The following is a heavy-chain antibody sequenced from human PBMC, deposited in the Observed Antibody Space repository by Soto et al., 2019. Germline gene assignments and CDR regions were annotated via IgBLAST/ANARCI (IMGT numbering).Heavy chain of an antibody. CDR2: IGGSGGST. J-gene: IGHJ6*02. CDR1: QFTFSSYA. CDR3: GKGCEVGATLHYGMDV. D-gene: IGHD1-26*01. V-gene: IGHV3-23*01. Sequence: GGSLRLSCAASQFTFSSYAMTWVRQAPGKGLEWVSSIGGSGGSTYYADSVKGRFTISRDNSKNTLYLQMNSLRAEDTAVYYCGKGCEVGATLHYGMDVWGQGTTVTVSS.